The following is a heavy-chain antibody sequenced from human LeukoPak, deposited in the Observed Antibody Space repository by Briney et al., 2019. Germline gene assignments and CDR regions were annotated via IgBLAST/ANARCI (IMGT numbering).Heavy chain of an antibody. CDR3: ARGPRGYCSSTSCYYYGMDV. J-gene: IGHJ6*04. CDR2: INHSGST. D-gene: IGHD2-2*01. CDR1: GGSFSGYY. V-gene: IGHV4-34*01. Sequence: SETLSLTCAVYGGSFSGYYWSWIRQPPGKGLEGIGEINHSGSTNYNPSLTSRVTISVDTSKNQFSLQLSSVTAADTAVYYCARGPRGYCSSTSCYYYGMDVWGKGTTVTVSS.